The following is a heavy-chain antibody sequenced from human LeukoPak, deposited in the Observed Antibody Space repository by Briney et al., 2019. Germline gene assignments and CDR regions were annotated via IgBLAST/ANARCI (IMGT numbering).Heavy chain of an antibody. CDR2: ISYDGSNK. J-gene: IGHJ4*02. CDR3: AKDWLDY. CDR1: GFTFSSYG. Sequence: PGGSLRLSCAASGFTFSSYGMHWVRRAPGKGLEWVAVISYDGSNKYYADSVKGRFTISRDNSKNTLYLQMNSLRAEDTAVYYCAKDWLDYWGQGTLVTVSS. D-gene: IGHD3-9*01. V-gene: IGHV3-30*18.